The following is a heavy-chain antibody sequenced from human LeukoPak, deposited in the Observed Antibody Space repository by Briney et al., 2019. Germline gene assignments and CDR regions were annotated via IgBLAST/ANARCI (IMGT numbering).Heavy chain of an antibody. Sequence: ASVKVSCKASRYTFTGYYMHWVRQAPGQGLEWMGWINPNSGGTNYAQEFQGRVTMTRDTSISTAYMELSRLRSDDTAVYYCARDLYGSGTFDIWGQGTMVTVSS. CDR3: ARDLYGSGTFDI. CDR1: RYTFTGYY. J-gene: IGHJ3*02. CDR2: INPNSGGT. V-gene: IGHV1-2*02. D-gene: IGHD3-10*01.